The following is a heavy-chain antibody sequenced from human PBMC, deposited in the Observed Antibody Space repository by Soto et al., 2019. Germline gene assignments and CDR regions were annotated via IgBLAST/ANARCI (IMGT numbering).Heavy chain of an antibody. Sequence: GGSLRLSCAASGFTFSSYEMNWVRQAPGKGLEWVSYISSRGSTIHYADSTKGRFIISRDNARNSLYLEMNSLRAEDTALYYCARDVGGVGRDFHHYYGMDVWGQGTTVTVSS. V-gene: IGHV3-48*03. D-gene: IGHD2-2*01. J-gene: IGHJ6*01. CDR2: ISSRGSTI. CDR1: GFTFSSYE. CDR3: ARDVGGVGRDFHHYYGMDV.